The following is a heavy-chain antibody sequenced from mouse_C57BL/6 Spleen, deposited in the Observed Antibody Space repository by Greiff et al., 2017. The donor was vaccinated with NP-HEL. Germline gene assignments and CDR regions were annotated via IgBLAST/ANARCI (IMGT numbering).Heavy chain of an antibody. D-gene: IGHD3-2*02. CDR3: ARKGDSSGRDYFDY. CDR1: GYSFTDYN. J-gene: IGHJ2*01. V-gene: IGHV1-39*01. Sequence: VQLKESGPELVKPGASVKISCKASGYSFTDYNMNWVKQSNGKSLEWIGVINPNYGTTSYNQKFKGKATLTVDQSSSTAYMQLNSLTSEDSAVYYCARKGDSSGRDYFDYWGQGTTLTVSS. CDR2: INPNYGTT.